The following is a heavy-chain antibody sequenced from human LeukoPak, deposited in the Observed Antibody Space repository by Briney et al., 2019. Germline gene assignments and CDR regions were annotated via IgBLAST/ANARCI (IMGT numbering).Heavy chain of an antibody. D-gene: IGHD3-22*01. J-gene: IGHJ3*02. CDR1: GGSFSGYY. CDR3: ARVRITMIVVVITPDAFDI. Sequence: SETLSLTCAVYGGSFSGYYWXWIRQPPXXXXXWIGXINXSGSTNYNPSLKSRVTISVDTSKNQFSLKLSSMTAADTAVYYCARVRITMIVVVITPDAFDIWGQGTMVTVSS. V-gene: IGHV4-34*01. CDR2: INXSGST.